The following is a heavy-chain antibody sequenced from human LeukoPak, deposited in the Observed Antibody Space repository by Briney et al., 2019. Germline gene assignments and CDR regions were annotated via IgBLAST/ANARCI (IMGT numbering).Heavy chain of an antibody. CDR1: GGSISSSNW. CDR3: ARQTRLWFGELLYPGRGHFDY. D-gene: IGHD3-10*01. Sequence: TSETLSLTCAVSGGSISSSNWWSWVRQPPGKGLEWIGSIYYSGSTYYNPSLKSRVTISVDTSKNQFSLKLSSVTAADTAVYYCARQTRLWFGELLYPGRGHFDYWGQGTLVTVSS. V-gene: IGHV4-39*01. CDR2: IYYSGST. J-gene: IGHJ4*02.